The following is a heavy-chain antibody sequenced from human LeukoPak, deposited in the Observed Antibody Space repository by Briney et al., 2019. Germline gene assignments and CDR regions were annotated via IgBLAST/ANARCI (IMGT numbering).Heavy chain of an antibody. Sequence: PGGSLRLSCAASGFTFSNAWMSWVRQAPGKGLEWVGRIKSKTDGGTTDYAAPVKGRLTISRDDSKNTLYLQMNSLKTEDTAVYYCTTRVMTTVTTEIDYWGQGTLVTVSS. CDR2: IKSKTDGGTT. J-gene: IGHJ4*02. CDR1: GFTFSNAW. D-gene: IGHD4-17*01. V-gene: IGHV3-15*01. CDR3: TTRVMTTVTTEIDY.